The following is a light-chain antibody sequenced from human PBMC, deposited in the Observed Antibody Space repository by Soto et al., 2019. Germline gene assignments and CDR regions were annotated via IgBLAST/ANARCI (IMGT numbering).Light chain of an antibody. J-gene: IGLJ1*01. Sequence: QSVLTQPPSVSAAPGQKVTISCSGSSSNIGSNFVSWYQQLPGTAPKLLIYDNNKRPSGIPDRFSGSKSGASATLGITGLQTGDEADYYCGALDGTLSWVFGPGTKLTVL. CDR3: GALDGTLSWV. CDR2: DNN. V-gene: IGLV1-51*01. CDR1: SSNIGSNF.